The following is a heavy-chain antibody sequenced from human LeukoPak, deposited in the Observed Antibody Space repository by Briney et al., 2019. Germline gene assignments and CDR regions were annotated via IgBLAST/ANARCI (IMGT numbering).Heavy chain of an antibody. CDR1: GVTLSTYA. Sequence: GGSLRLSCAASGVTLSTYAMSWARQAPGKGLEWVSGISSSGSGDNTYYADSVKGRFTISRDSSKNTLFLHMNTLRAEDTAIYYCAKGSYYDSSGSFYFDYWGQGTLVTVSS. CDR2: ISSSGSGDNT. CDR3: AKGSYYDSSGSFYFDY. V-gene: IGHV3-23*01. J-gene: IGHJ4*02. D-gene: IGHD3-22*01.